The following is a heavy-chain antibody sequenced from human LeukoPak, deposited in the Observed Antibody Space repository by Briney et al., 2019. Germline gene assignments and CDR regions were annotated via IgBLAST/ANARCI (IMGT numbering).Heavy chain of an antibody. CDR3: ARLGSSGWPYYYGMDV. D-gene: IGHD6-19*01. CDR1: GGSISSSNW. Sequence: SETLSLTCAVSGGSISSSNWWSWVRQPPGKGLEWIGEIYHSGSTNYNPSLKSRVTISVDKSKNQFSLKLSSVTAADTAVYYCARLGSSGWPYYYGMDVWGQGTTVTVSS. CDR2: IYHSGST. J-gene: IGHJ6*02. V-gene: IGHV4-4*02.